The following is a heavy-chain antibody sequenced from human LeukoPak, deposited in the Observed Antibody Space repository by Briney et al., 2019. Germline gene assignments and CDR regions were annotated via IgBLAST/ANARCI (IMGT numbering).Heavy chain of an antibody. CDR1: GYNFTGNY. D-gene: IGHD3-22*01. CDR2: INSNSGGT. Sequence: GASVKVSCKASGYNFTGNYMHWVRQAPGQGLEWMGWINSNSGGTKYAQQFQGRITMTRDTSTSTVYMELSSLRSEDTAVYYCAREYDSSGYYYVGYWGQGTLVTVSS. J-gene: IGHJ4*02. CDR3: AREYDSSGYYYVGY. V-gene: IGHV1-2*02.